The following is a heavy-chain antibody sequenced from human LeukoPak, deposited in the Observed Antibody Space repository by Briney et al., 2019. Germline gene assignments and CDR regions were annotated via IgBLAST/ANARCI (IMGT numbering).Heavy chain of an antibody. CDR3: ASPSGSWYSFDY. CDR2: ISYDGSNK. Sequence: QSGGSLRLSCAASGFSFSSSGMNWVRQAPGKGLEWVAVISYDGSNKYYADSVKGRFTISRDNSKNTLYLQMNSLRAEDTAVYYCASPSGSWYSFDYWGQGTLVTVSS. J-gene: IGHJ4*02. CDR1: GFSFSSSG. V-gene: IGHV3-30*03. D-gene: IGHD6-13*01.